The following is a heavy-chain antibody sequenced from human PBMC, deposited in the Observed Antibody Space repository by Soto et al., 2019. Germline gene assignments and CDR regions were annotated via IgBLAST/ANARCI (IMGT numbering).Heavy chain of an antibody. D-gene: IGHD5-18*01. Sequence: ASVKVSCKASGVTFTSSAVQWVRQALGQRLEWIGWIVVGSGNTNYAQKFQERVTITRDMSTSTAYMELSSLRSEDTAVYYCAADLDTDMGFYYSYGMDVWGQGTTVTVSS. CDR3: AADLDTDMGFYYSYGMDV. J-gene: IGHJ6*02. CDR2: IVVGSGNT. V-gene: IGHV1-58*01. CDR1: GVTFTSSA.